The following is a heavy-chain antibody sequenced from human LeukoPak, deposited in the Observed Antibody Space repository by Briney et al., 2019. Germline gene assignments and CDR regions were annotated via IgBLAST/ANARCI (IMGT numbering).Heavy chain of an antibody. Sequence: PGGSLRLSCAAFGYTFNDYGMNWVRQRRGKGPEWVSGIKWNGGSTGYADTVQDTFTISRDNGEDSLYLQINSRRADATAFYYCARNNVTIFGVVPDQYSYYSMDAWGKGTTVIVSS. CDR2: IKWNGGST. D-gene: IGHD3-3*02. J-gene: IGHJ6*03. CDR1: GYTFNDYG. V-gene: IGHV3-20*04. CDR3: ARNNVTIFGVVPDQYSYYSMDA.